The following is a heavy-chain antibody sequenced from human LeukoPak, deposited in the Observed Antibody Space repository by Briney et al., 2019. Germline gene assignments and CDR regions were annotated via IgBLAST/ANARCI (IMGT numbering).Heavy chain of an antibody. J-gene: IGHJ4*02. CDR1: GFTFSSYA. V-gene: IGHV3-23*01. Sequence: GGSLRLSCAASGFTFSSYAMSWVRQAPGKGLEWVSAISGSGGSTHYADSVKGRFTISRDNSKNTLYLQMNSLRAEDTAVYYCAKEDHGGSSWSRSYFDYWGQGTLVTVSS. CDR3: AKEDHGGSSWSRSYFDY. CDR2: ISGSGGST. D-gene: IGHD6-13*01.